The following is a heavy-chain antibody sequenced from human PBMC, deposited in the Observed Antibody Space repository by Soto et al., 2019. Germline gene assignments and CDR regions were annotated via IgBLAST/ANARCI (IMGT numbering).Heavy chain of an antibody. V-gene: IGHV3-53*01. J-gene: IGHJ4*02. Sequence: GGSLRLSCAASGFTVSSNYMSWVRQAPGKGLEWVSIIYANDNRYYADSVKGRFTISRDNAKNSLYLQMNSLRDEDTAVYYCARGIQADHFEYWGQGTLVTVSS. CDR1: GFTVSSNY. CDR3: ARGIQADHFEY. CDR2: IYANDNR.